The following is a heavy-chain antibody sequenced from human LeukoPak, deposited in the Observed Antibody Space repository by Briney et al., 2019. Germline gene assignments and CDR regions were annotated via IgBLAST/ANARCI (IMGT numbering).Heavy chain of an antibody. CDR1: GFTVSSNY. CDR2: ISGSGGST. J-gene: IGHJ4*02. V-gene: IGHV3-23*01. Sequence: GGSLRLSCAASGFTVSSNYMSWVRQAPGKGLEWVSAISGSGGSTYYADSVKGRFTISRDNSKNTLYLQMNSLRAEDTAVYYCAKTDGRRSSSWYDDYYFDYWGQGTLVTVSS. D-gene: IGHD6-13*01. CDR3: AKTDGRRSSSWYDDYYFDY.